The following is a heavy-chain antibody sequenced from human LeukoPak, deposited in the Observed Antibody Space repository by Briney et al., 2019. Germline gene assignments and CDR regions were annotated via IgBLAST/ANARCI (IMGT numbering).Heavy chain of an antibody. J-gene: IGHJ4*02. CDR1: GGTFSSYA. V-gene: IGHV1-69*04. Sequence: GASVKVSCKASGGTFSSYAISWVRQAPGQGLEWMGRIIPILGIANYAQKLQGRVTITADKSTSTAYMELSSLRSEDTAVYYCARDSVEMATITLDYWGQGTLVTVSS. CDR3: ARDSVEMATITLDY. CDR2: IIPILGIA. D-gene: IGHD5-24*01.